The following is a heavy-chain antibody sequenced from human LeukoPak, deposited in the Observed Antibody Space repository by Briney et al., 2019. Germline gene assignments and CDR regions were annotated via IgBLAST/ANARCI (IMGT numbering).Heavy chain of an antibody. V-gene: IGHV3-7*01. CDR3: AKVRFGVTARYHFDF. D-gene: IGHD3-10*01. CDR2: IKQDGREK. Sequence: GGSLRLSCAASGFTFSSYWMSWVRQAPGKGLEWVANIKQDGREKYYVDSVKGRFTISRDNAKNSLYLQMNSLRAEDTAVYYCAKVRFGVTARYHFDFWGQGTLVTVSS. CDR1: GFTFSSYW. J-gene: IGHJ4*02.